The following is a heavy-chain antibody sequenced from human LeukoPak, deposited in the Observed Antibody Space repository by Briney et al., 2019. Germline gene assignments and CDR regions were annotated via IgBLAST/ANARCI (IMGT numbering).Heavy chain of an antibody. CDR2: ISSSGGST. Sequence: PGGSLRLSCAASGFTFSSYVMTWVRQAPGKGLEWVSSISSSGGSTYYADSVKGWFIISRDNSKNTLYLQMSSLRAEDTAVYYCARGLYSNSPWGQGTLVTVSS. D-gene: IGHD6-6*01. J-gene: IGHJ4*02. CDR3: ARGLYSNSP. V-gene: IGHV3-23*01. CDR1: GFTFSSYV.